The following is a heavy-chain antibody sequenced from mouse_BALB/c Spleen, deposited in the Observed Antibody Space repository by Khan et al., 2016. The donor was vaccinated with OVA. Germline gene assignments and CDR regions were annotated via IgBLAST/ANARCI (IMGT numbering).Heavy chain of an antibody. CDR3: ARQNYYAYALDY. J-gene: IGHJ4*01. V-gene: IGHV3-2*02. CDR1: GYSITSNYA. CDR2: ISYSGAT. Sequence: EVQLQESGPSLVKPSQSLSLTCTVTGYSITSNYAWSWIRQFPGSKLEWVGYISYSGATNYNPSLKSRISVTRDTSENTFFLKLNSVTTEDTATYFCARQNYYAYALDYWGQGTSVTVSS. D-gene: IGHD1-1*01.